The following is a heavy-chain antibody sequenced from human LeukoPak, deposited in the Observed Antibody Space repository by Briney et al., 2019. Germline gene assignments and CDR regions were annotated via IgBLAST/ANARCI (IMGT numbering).Heavy chain of an antibody. CDR2: IYGGGST. CDR1: AFTVSSNY. Sequence: GGSLRLSCAVSAFTVSSNYVSWVRQAPGKGLEWVSVIYGGGSTNYADSVKGRFTISRDNSKDTLYLQMNSLRAEDTAVYYCARDHSGSYQRAFDIWGQGTMVTVSS. D-gene: IGHD1-26*01. CDR3: ARDHSGSYQRAFDI. J-gene: IGHJ3*02. V-gene: IGHV3-66*02.